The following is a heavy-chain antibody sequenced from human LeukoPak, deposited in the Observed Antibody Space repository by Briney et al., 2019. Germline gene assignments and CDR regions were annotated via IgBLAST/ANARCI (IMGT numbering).Heavy chain of an antibody. CDR1: GGSISSYY. CDR2: IYTSGST. CDR3: ASETDPYYMDV. Sequence: SETLSLTCTVSGGSISSYYWSWIRQPAGKGPERIGRIYTSGSTNYNPSLKSRVTMSVDTSKNQFSLKLSSVTAADTAVYYCASETDPYYMDVWGKGTTVTVSS. D-gene: IGHD2-21*02. J-gene: IGHJ6*03. V-gene: IGHV4-4*07.